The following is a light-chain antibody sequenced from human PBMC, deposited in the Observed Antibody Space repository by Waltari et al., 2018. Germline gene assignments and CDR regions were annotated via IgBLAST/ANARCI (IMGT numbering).Light chain of an antibody. CDR3: QQYNNWPPVYT. J-gene: IGKJ2*01. Sequence: EIVMTQSPATLSVSPGERATLSCRASQSVSSNLAWYQQKPGQAPRPLIYGASTRATGIPARFSGSGSGTEFILTISSLQSEDFAVYYCQQYNNWPPVYTFGQGTKLEIK. CDR2: GAS. V-gene: IGKV3-15*01. CDR1: QSVSSN.